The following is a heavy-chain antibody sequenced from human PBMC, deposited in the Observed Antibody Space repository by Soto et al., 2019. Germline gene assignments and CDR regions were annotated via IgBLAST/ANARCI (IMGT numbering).Heavy chain of an antibody. V-gene: IGHV4-39*01. CDR3: ARRRGIFYYSGMDV. CDR2: IYSDGKT. J-gene: IGHJ6*02. D-gene: IGHD3-16*01. Sequence: PSETLSLTCTVSGGRMSSSTYYWGWIRQPPGKGLEWSGSIYSDGKTYYNLSLKSRVTISVDTTYNQFSLKVSSVTAADTAVYFCARRRGIFYYSGMDVWGQGTTVTVSS. CDR1: GGRMSSSTYY.